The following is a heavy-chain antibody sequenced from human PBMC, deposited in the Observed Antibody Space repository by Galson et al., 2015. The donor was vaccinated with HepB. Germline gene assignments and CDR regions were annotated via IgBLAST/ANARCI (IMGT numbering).Heavy chain of an antibody. CDR2: ISGSADST. Sequence: SLRLSCAASGFTFSSYAVSWVRQAPGKGLEWVSGISGSADSTYYADSVKGRITISRDNSKSTLYLQMNSLRAEDTAVYYCATIGDTAMGYWGQGTLVTVSS. V-gene: IGHV3-23*01. J-gene: IGHJ4*02. CDR3: ATIGDTAMGY. D-gene: IGHD5-18*01. CDR1: GFTFSSYA.